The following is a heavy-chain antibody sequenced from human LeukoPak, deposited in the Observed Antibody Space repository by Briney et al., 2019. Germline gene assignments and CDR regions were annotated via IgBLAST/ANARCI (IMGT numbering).Heavy chain of an antibody. CDR3: ARLVALPGYAFDI. J-gene: IGHJ3*02. Sequence: PSETLSLTCSVSGAPVASYYWSWIRQPPGKGLEWIGHINTSGSTNYNPSLKSRVTIAVDTSKNQFSLKLNSVTAADTAMFYCARLVALPGYAFDIWGQGTMVTVSS. CDR2: INTSGST. V-gene: IGHV4-4*09. D-gene: IGHD6-19*01. CDR1: GAPVASYY.